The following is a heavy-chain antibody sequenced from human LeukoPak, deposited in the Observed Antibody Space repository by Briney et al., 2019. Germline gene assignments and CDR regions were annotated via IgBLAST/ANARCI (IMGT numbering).Heavy chain of an antibody. CDR1: GYRFTSYW. D-gene: IGHD6-13*01. J-gene: IGHJ5*02. CDR2: IYPGDSDT. Sequence: GESLKISCKGSGYRFTSYWIGWVRQMPGKGLEWMGIIYPGDSDTRYSPSFQGQVTISADKSISTAYPQWSSLKASDTAMYYCARHSHSSSWYNWFDPWGQGTLVTVSS. V-gene: IGHV5-51*01. CDR3: ARHSHSSSWYNWFDP.